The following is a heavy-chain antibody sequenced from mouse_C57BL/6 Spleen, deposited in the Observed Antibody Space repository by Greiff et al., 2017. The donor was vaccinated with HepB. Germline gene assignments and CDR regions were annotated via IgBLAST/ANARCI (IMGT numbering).Heavy chain of an antibody. V-gene: IGHV1-52*01. J-gene: IGHJ4*01. Sequence: QVQLQQSGAELVRPGSSVKLSCKASGYTFTSYWMHWVKQRPIQGLEWIGNIDPSDSETHYNQKFKDKATLTVDKSSSTAYMQLSSLTSEDSAVYYCARWSLYDYPMDYWGQGTSVTVSS. D-gene: IGHD2-4*01. CDR2: IDPSDSET. CDR1: GYTFTSYW. CDR3: ARWSLYDYPMDY.